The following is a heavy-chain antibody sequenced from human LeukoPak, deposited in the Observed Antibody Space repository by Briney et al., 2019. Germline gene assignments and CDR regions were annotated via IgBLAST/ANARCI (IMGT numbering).Heavy chain of an antibody. CDR3: AREVAVAGTWFDP. V-gene: IGHV3-21*01. CDR2: TSTSSSYI. D-gene: IGHD6-19*01. Sequence: GGSLRLSCAASGFTFSSYTMNWVRQAPGKGLGWVSSTSTSSSYIYYADSVKGRFTISRDNAKNSLYLQMNSLRAEDTAVYSCAREVAVAGTWFDPWGQGTLVTVSS. CDR1: GFTFSSYT. J-gene: IGHJ5*02.